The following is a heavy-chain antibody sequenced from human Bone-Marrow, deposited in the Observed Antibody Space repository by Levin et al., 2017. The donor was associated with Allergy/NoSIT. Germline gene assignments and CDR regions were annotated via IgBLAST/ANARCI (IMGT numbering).Heavy chain of an antibody. D-gene: IGHD3-16*01. CDR2: INTDGSRT. J-gene: IGHJ4*02. CDR3: ARDVKDLGR. V-gene: IGHV3-74*01. CDR1: GFILSDYW. Sequence: GGSLRLSCEASGFILSDYWMHWVRQAPGKGLVWVSGINTDGSRTVYADSVKGRFTSSRDNAKNTLYLQMNSLRADDTAVYYCARDVKDLGRWGQGTLVTVSS.